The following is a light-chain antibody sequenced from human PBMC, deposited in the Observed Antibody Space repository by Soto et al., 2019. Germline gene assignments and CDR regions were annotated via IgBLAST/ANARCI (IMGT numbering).Light chain of an antibody. J-gene: IGKJ5*01. CDR1: QSVSSSY. CDR2: DAS. V-gene: IGKV3D-20*02. CDR3: QQRSNWPPGGT. Sequence: IVLTQSPGTLSLSPGDRGTLSCRASQSVSSSYLAWYQQKPGQAPRLLIYDASNRATGIPARFSGSGSGTDFTLTISSLEPEDFAVYYCQQRSNWPPGGTFGQGTRLEIK.